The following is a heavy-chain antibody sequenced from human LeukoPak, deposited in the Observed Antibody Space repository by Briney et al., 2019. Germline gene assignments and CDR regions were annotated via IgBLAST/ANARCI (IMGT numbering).Heavy chain of an antibody. CDR3: ARHRRRRVFVAVADTAFDI. V-gene: IGHV4-39*01. Sequence: SETLSLTCTVSGASISSSSYYWGWIRQPPGKGLEWIGIIYYSGSTNYNPSLKSRVTISVDTSKNQFSLKLSSVTAADTAVYYCARHRRRRVFVAVADTAFDIWGQGTMVTVSS. CDR1: GASISSSSYY. J-gene: IGHJ3*02. D-gene: IGHD6-19*01. CDR2: IYYSGST.